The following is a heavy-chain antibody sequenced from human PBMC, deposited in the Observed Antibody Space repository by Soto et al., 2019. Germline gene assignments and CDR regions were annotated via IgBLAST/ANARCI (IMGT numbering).Heavy chain of an antibody. CDR1: GDSINSYH. CDR3: ARENYLYSSSGFYYYDMDV. J-gene: IGHJ6*02. V-gene: IGHV4-59*01. Sequence: PSEILSLTCTVSGDSINSYHWSWIRQPPGKGLEWIGYIYYSGSTNYNPSLRSRATISVDMSKNQFSLELTSVTAADTAVYYCARENYLYSSSGFYYYDMDVWGQGTTVTVSS. D-gene: IGHD6-13*01. CDR2: IYYSGST.